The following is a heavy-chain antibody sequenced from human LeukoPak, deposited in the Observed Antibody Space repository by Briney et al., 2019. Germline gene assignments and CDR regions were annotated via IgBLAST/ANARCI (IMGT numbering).Heavy chain of an antibody. CDR1: GYSISSGYY. V-gene: IGHV4-38-2*02. J-gene: IGHJ6*03. CDR3: ARRSVVPAAMAYYYYYYMDV. CDR2: INHSGST. D-gene: IGHD2-2*01. Sequence: SETLSLTCTVSGYSISSGYYWSWIRQPPGKGLEWIGEINHSGSTNYNPSLKSRVTISVDTSKNQFSLKLSSVTAADTAVYYCARRSVVPAAMAYYYYYYMDVWGKGTTVTISS.